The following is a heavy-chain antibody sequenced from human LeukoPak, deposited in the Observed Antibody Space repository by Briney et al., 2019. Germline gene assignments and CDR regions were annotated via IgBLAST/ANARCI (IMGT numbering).Heavy chain of an antibody. D-gene: IGHD3-22*01. V-gene: IGHV3-30-3*01. J-gene: IGHJ5*02. CDR1: GFTFSSYA. CDR2: ISYDGSNK. Sequence: GGSLRLSCAASGFTFSSYAMHWARQAPGKGLGWVAVISYDGSNKYYADSVKGRFTISRDNSKNTLYLQMNSLRAEDTAVYYCARDKSGGSDYYDSSGYYYTWGQGTLVTVSS. CDR3: ARDKSGGSDYYDSSGYYYT.